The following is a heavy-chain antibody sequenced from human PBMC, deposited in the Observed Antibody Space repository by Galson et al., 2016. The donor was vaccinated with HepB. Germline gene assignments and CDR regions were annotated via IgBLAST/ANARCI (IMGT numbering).Heavy chain of an antibody. CDR3: ARQRLRSPGSFHL. CDR2: VYPGDSHA. CDR1: GYTFTSYW. D-gene: IGHD3-10*01. J-gene: IGHJ3*01. Sequence: QSGAEVKKPGESLKISCKGSGYTFTSYWIAWVRQMPGKGLEWMGMVYPGDSHAEYSPSFHGQVTLSADNSISTAYLQWSSLKASDTAMYYCARQRLRSPGSFHLWGQGTMVTVSS. V-gene: IGHV5-51*01.